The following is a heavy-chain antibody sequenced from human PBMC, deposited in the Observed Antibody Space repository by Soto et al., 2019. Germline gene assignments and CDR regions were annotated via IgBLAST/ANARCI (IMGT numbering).Heavy chain of an antibody. D-gene: IGHD3-3*01. CDR2: MDYSGRA. CDR1: GGSMGSSSYY. Sequence: QVPLQESGPGLVKPSETLSLDCSVFGGSMGSSSYYWAWIRQPLGKGLEWLGGMDYSGRAYYNSSLKSRVIISVDTSKNTSSLKLNSVTAADTAVYYCARHKRSTVVGVAPIRGIFDYWGKGDLVTVSS. J-gene: IGHJ4*02. V-gene: IGHV4-39*01. CDR3: ARHKRSTVVGVAPIRGIFDY.